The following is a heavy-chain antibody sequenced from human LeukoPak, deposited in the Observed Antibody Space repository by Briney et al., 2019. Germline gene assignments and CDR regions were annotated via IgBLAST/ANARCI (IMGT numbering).Heavy chain of an antibody. D-gene: IGHD3-22*01. CDR3: AREGTYYDSSGYYVS. CDR2: ISGSGGKT. V-gene: IGHV3-23*01. CDR1: GFTFSSFA. Sequence: PGGSLRLSCAASGFTFSSFAMTWVRQAPGKGLEWVSVISGSGGKTYYADSVKGRFTLSRDNSNCTLFLEMSSLRVEDTAVYYCAREGTYYDSSGYYVSWGQGTLVTVSA. J-gene: IGHJ5*02.